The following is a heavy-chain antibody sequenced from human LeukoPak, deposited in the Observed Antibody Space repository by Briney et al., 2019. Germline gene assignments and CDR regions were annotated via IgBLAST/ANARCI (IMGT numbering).Heavy chain of an antibody. D-gene: IGHD3-10*01. V-gene: IGHV4-38-2*02. CDR3: ARDLSVLLWFGEGNWFDP. Sequence: KTSETLSLTCTVSGYSISGGYYWGWIRQPPGKGLEWIGSIYHSGSTYYNPSLKSRVTISVDTSKNQFSLKLSSVTAADTAVYYCARDLSVLLWFGEGNWFDPWGQGTLVTVSS. CDR1: GYSISGGYY. CDR2: IYHSGST. J-gene: IGHJ5*02.